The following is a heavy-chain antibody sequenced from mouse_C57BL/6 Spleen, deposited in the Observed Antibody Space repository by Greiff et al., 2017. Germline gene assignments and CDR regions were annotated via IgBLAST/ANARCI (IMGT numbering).Heavy chain of an antibody. J-gene: IGHJ2*01. CDR3: ARRGGNYVSYYFDY. V-gene: IGHV5-17*01. Sequence: EVKLMESGGGLVKPGGSLKLSCAASGFTFSDYGMHWVRQAPEKGLEWVAYISSGSSTIYYADTVEGRFTIYRDKAKNTRFLQMPSLRSEDTAMYYCARRGGNYVSYYFDYWGQGTTLTVSS. CDR2: ISSGSSTI. CDR1: GFTFSDYG. D-gene: IGHD2-1*01.